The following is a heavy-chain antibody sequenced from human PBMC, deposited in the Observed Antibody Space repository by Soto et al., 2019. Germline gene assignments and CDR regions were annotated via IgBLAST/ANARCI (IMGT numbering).Heavy chain of an antibody. D-gene: IGHD3-10*01. CDR1: GVCCCQRW. CDR2: IKQDGTEK. V-gene: IGHV3-7*01. J-gene: IGHJ4*02. Sequence: GGSRTLACGVWGVCCCQRWMSWVRPAPGKGLEWVANIKQDGTEKNYVDSVKGRFTISRDNAKESLYLQMNSLRVEDTAVYYCATRPQNTYYYGVFDWWGPGTLVTVSS. CDR3: ATRPQNTYYYGVFDW.